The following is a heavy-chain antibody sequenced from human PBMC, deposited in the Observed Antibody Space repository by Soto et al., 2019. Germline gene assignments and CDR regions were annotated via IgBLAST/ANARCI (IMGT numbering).Heavy chain of an antibody. D-gene: IGHD2-21*01. V-gene: IGHV2-5*02. Sequence: QLTLKESGRTLVKPTQTLTLTCTFSGFSLSTSGVGVGWIRQPPGKAPEWLALIYWDDDKRYSPSLKSRLTITKDTSKNQVVLTMTNMDPVDTATYYCAHRNPRPSVSRKSHIWFDPWGQGTLVTVSS. CDR3: AHRNPRPSVSRKSHIWFDP. J-gene: IGHJ5*02. CDR2: IYWDDDK. CDR1: GFSLSTSGVG.